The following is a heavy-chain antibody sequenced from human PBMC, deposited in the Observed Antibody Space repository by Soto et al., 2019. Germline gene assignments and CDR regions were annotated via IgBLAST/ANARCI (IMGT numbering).Heavy chain of an antibody. CDR1: GFTFSTYG. D-gene: IGHD2-15*01. J-gene: IGHJ5*02. Sequence: EVQLLESGGAWVQPGGPLRDSGTASGFTFSTYGMSWLGQAPGKGPEGVSSGSGGGGGIYHAASVRGRFPIPRDNSKNTLYLQMNDLRVEDTAVYYCAKQPSLIVVAWFDPWGQGALVTVSS. CDR2: GSGGGGGI. V-gene: IGHV3-23*01. CDR3: AKQPSLIVVAWFDP.